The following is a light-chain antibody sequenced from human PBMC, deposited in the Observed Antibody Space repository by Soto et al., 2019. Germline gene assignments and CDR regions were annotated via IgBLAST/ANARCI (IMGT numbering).Light chain of an antibody. CDR3: QQSFSTPLT. J-gene: IGKJ4*01. CDR2: AAS. Sequence: DIQMTQSPSSLSASVGGRVTITCWASESIVNYLNWYQLRPGKAPRLLIYAASSLQSGVRSRFTGGGSGTHFTLTINNLQPEDFATYCCQQSFSTPLTFGGGTKVEIK. V-gene: IGKV1-39*01. CDR1: ESIVNY.